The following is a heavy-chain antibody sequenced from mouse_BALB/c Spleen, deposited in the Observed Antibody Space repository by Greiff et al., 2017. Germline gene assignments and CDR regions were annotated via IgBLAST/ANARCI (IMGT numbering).Heavy chain of an antibody. CDR2: ISSGSSTI. D-gene: IGHD2-3*01. CDR3: ARGSDGYYPFYAMDY. CDR1: GFTFSSFG. J-gene: IGHJ4*01. Sequence: DVKLVESGGGLVQPGGSRKLSCAASGFTFSSFGMHWVRQAPEKGLEWVAYISSGSSTIYYADTVKGRFTISRDNPKNTLFLQMTSLRSEDTAMYYCARGSDGYYPFYAMDYWGQGTSVTVSS. V-gene: IGHV5-17*02.